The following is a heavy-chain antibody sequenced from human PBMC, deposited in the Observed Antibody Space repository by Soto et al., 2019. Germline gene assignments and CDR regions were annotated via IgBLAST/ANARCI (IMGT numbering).Heavy chain of an antibody. J-gene: IGHJ3*01. CDR3: EHAYRGTSWHNDAFDV. Sequence: QITLKESGPTLVKPTQTLTLTCIFSGFSFSADGVGVGWIRQPPGKALEWLALIYWDDDTRYSPSLKSRLTITKETSKNQVLLTITHMYPLHTATYTCEHAYRGTSWHNDAFDVWGQGTVVTVFS. CDR1: GFSFSADGVG. D-gene: IGHD2-2*01. V-gene: IGHV2-5*02. CDR2: IYWDDDT.